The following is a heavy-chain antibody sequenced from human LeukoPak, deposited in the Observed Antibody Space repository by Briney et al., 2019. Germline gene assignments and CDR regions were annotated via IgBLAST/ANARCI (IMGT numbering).Heavy chain of an antibody. J-gene: IGHJ4*02. CDR1: GFTFSSYA. CDR2: ISGSGGST. Sequence: GSLRLSCAASGFTFSSYAMSWVRQAPGKGLEWVSGISGSGGSTYYADSVKGRFTISRDNSKKTLYLQMNSLRAEDTAVYYCARAHKGTCIDYWGQGTLVTVSS. CDR3: ARAHKGTCIDY. V-gene: IGHV3-23*01.